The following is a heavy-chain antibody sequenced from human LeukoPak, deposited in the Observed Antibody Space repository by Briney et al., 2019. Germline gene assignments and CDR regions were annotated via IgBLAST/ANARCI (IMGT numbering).Heavy chain of an antibody. CDR1: GYTFTSYG. Sequence: ASVKVSCKASGYTFTSYGISWVRQAPGQGLEWMGGFDPEDGETIYAQKFQGRVTMTEDTSTDTAYMELSSLRSEDTAVYYCATAYYDSSGYTVGGYWGQGTLVTVSS. CDR2: FDPEDGET. CDR3: ATAYYDSSGYTVGGY. V-gene: IGHV1-24*01. D-gene: IGHD3-22*01. J-gene: IGHJ4*02.